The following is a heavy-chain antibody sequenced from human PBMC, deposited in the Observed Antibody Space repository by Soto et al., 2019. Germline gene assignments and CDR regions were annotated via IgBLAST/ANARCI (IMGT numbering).Heavy chain of an antibody. CDR2: INHSGST. V-gene: IGHV4-34*01. CDR1: GGSFSGYY. D-gene: IGHD4-17*01. CDR3: ASSLPYDYGDDYYYYYGMDV. Sequence: SEXLSLTCAVYGGSFSGYYWSWIRQPPGKGLEWIGEINHSGSTNYNPSLKSRVTISVDTSKNQFSLKLSSVTAADTAVYYCASSLPYDYGDDYYYYYGMDVWGQGTTVTVSS. J-gene: IGHJ6*02.